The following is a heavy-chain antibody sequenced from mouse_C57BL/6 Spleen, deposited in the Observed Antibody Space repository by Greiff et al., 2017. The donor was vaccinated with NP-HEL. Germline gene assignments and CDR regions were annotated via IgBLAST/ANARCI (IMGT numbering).Heavy chain of an antibody. J-gene: IGHJ2*01. CDR1: GFTFSSYG. CDR2: ISSGGSYT. V-gene: IGHV5-6*01. D-gene: IGHD4-1*01. CDR3: ARQELAYFDY. Sequence: EVKLVESGGDLVKPGGSLKLSCAASGFTFSSYGMSWVRQTPDKRLEWVATISSGGSYTYYPDSVKGRFTISRDNAKNTLYLQRSSLKSEDTAMYYCARQELAYFDYWGQGTTLTVAS.